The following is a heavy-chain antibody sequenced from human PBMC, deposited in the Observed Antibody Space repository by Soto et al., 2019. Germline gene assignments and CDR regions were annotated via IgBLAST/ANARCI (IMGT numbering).Heavy chain of an antibody. CDR1: GFTFSSYA. Sequence: PGGSLRLSCAASGFTFSSYAMSWVRQAPGKGLEWVSAISGSGGSTYYADSVKGRFTISRDNSKNTLYLQMNSLRAEDTAVYYCAKDTRYDFWSGYYNAYWGQGTLVTVS. D-gene: IGHD3-3*01. CDR3: AKDTRYDFWSGYYNAY. CDR2: ISGSGGST. V-gene: IGHV3-23*01. J-gene: IGHJ4*02.